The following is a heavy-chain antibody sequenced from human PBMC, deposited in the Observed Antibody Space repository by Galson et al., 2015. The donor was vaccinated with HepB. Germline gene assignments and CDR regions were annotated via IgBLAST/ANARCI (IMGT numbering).Heavy chain of an antibody. Sequence: QSGAEVKKPGESLRISFTASGDTFNNYIITWVRQAPGQGLEWMGRIIPMLGIANYAQKFQGRVTITADTSTTTAYMELSSLRSDDTAVYYCANLGAHPGSGPRYDYWGQGTLVTVSS. CDR3: ANLGAHPGSGPRYDY. CDR2: IIPMLGIA. CDR1: GDTFNNYI. V-gene: IGHV1-69*02. D-gene: IGHD3-10*01. J-gene: IGHJ4*02.